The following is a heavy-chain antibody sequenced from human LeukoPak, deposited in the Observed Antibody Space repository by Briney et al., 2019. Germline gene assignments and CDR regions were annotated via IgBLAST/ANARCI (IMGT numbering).Heavy chain of an antibody. CDR1: GYTFTSYD. J-gene: IGHJ4*02. Sequence: ASVKVSCKASGYTFTSYDINWVLQATGQGLEWMGWMNPNSGNTGYAQKFQGRVTITRNTSISTAYMELSSLRSEDTVVYYCATRGITIFGVVFDYWGQGTLVTVSS. CDR2: MNPNSGNT. V-gene: IGHV1-8*03. CDR3: ATRGITIFGVVFDY. D-gene: IGHD3-3*01.